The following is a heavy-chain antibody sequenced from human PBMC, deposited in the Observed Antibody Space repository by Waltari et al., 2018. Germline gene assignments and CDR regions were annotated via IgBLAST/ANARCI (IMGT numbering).Heavy chain of an antibody. J-gene: IGHJ4*02. CDR2: IYYSGST. Sequence: QVQLQESGPGLVKPSETLSLTCAVSGYSISSGYYWGWIRQPPGKGLEWIGSIYYSGSTNYNPSLKSRVTISVDTSKNQFSLKLSSLTAADTAVYYCARAYGDNGRYYFDYWGQGTLVTVSS. CDR3: ARAYGDNGRYYFDY. V-gene: IGHV4-38-2*01. D-gene: IGHD4-17*01. CDR1: GYSISSGYY.